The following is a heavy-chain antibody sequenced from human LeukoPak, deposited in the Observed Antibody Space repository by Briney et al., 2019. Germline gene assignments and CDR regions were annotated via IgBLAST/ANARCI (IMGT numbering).Heavy chain of an antibody. CDR1: GGAFSGYY. D-gene: IGHD1-20*01. V-gene: IGHV4-34*01. J-gene: IGHJ6*03. CDR2: INHSGST. Sequence: PSETLSLTCAVYGGAFSGYYWSWIRQPPGRGLEWIGEINHSGSTNYNPSLKSRVTISVDTSKNQFSLKLSSVTAADTAVYYCARHKLTGTFPSGYYYYMDVWGKGTTVTVSS. CDR3: ARHKLTGTFPSGYYYYMDV.